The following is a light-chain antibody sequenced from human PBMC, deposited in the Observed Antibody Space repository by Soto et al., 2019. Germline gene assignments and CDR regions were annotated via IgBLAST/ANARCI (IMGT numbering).Light chain of an antibody. CDR1: SSDIGGYNY. V-gene: IGLV2-11*01. J-gene: IGLJ2*01. CDR3: CSYAGSYSLV. Sequence: QSALTQPRSVSGSHGQSVTISCTGTSSDIGGYNYVSWYQHHPGKAPKLMIYDVTTRPSGVPDRFSGSKSGNTASLTISWLQAEDEADYYCCSYAGSYSLVFGGGTKVTVL. CDR2: DVT.